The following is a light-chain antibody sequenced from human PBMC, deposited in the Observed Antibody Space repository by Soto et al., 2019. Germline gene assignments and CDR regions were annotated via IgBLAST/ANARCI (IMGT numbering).Light chain of an antibody. Sequence: QLVLTQTPSVSEAPGQRVTISCTGSSSNIGAGYEAHWYQQVPGTAPKLLIYENNNRPSGVPDRFSGSKSGTSASLAITGLQAEDEAEYYCQSYDSSLSGYVFGTGTKLTVL. CDR2: ENN. V-gene: IGLV1-40*01. J-gene: IGLJ1*01. CDR1: SSNIGAGYE. CDR3: QSYDSSLSGYV.